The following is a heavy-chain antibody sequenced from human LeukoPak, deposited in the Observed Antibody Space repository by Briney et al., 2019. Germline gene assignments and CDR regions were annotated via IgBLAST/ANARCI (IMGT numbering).Heavy chain of an antibody. Sequence: ASVKVSCKASGYTFTGYYMHWVRQAPGQGLEWMGWINPNSGGTNYAQKFQGRVTMTRDTSISTAYMELSRLRSDDTAVYYCARVLIAVAVFDYWGQGTLVTVSS. CDR2: INPNSGGT. CDR3: ARVLIAVAVFDY. V-gene: IGHV1-2*02. CDR1: GYTFTGYY. D-gene: IGHD6-19*01. J-gene: IGHJ4*02.